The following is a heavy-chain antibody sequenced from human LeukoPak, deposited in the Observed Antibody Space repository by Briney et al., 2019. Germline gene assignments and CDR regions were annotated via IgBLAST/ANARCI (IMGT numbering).Heavy chain of an antibody. V-gene: IGHV1-3*01. CDR3: ARAAVAGDFDY. Sequence: ASVTVSCTASGYTFTSYAMHWVRQAPGQRLEWMGWINAGNGNTKYSQKFQGRVTITRDTSASTAYMELSSLRSEDTAVYYCARAAVAGDFDYWAREPWSPSPQ. J-gene: IGHJ4*02. D-gene: IGHD6-19*01. CDR2: INAGNGNT. CDR1: GYTFTSYA.